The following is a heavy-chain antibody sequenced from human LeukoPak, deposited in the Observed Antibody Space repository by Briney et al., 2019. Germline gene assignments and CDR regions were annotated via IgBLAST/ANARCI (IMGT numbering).Heavy chain of an antibody. J-gene: IGHJ6*02. CDR1: GGSFSGYY. CDR3: ARGRVATIPYYYYGMDV. D-gene: IGHD5-12*01. Sequence: SETLSLTCAVYGGSFSGYYWSWIRQPPGKGLEWIGEINHSGSTNYNPSLKSRITISVDTSKNQFSLKLSSVTAADTAVYYCARGRVATIPYYYYGMDVWGQGTTVNVSS. V-gene: IGHV4-34*01. CDR2: INHSGST.